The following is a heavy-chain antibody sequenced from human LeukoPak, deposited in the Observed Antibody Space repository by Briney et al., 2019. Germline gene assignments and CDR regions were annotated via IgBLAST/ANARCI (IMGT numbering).Heavy chain of an antibody. V-gene: IGHV4-39*01. J-gene: IGHJ4*02. CDR3: ARDTSGYYSFDY. Sequence: SETLSLTCTVSGGSISSYYWGWIRQPPGKGLEWIGSIYYGGSTYYNPSLKSRVTISVDTSKNQFSLKLSSVTAADTAMYYCARDTSGYYSFDYWGQGTLLTVSS. CDR1: GGSISSYY. D-gene: IGHD3-22*01. CDR2: IYYGGST.